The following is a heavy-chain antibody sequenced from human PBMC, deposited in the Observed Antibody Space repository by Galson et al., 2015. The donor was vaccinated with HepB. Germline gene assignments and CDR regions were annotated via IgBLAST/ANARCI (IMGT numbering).Heavy chain of an antibody. CDR1: GGSSSGYY. Sequence: ETLSLTCAVYGGSSSGYYWSWIRQPPGKGLEWIGEINHSGSTNYNPSLKSRVTISVDTSKNQFSLKLSSVTAADTAAYYCGRGGCTGGVCYVPRVRWFDPWGQGTLVTVSS. D-gene: IGHD2-8*02. J-gene: IGHJ5*02. CDR2: INHSGST. CDR3: GRGGCTGGVCYVPRVRWFDP. V-gene: IGHV4-34*01.